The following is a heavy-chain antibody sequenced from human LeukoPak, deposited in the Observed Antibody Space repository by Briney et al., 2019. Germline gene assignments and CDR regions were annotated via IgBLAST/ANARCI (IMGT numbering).Heavy chain of an antibody. D-gene: IGHD3-3*01. Sequence: SETLSLTCAVSDSSIRSAYYWGWIRQPPGKGLEWIGSIYHSGSTYYKPSLQSRVTISLETSKNQFSLKLISVTAADTAVCYCARHSETIVGSVDSWGQGILVTVSS. CDR2: IYHSGST. J-gene: IGHJ4*02. CDR3: ARHSETIVGSVDS. CDR1: DSSIRSAYY. V-gene: IGHV4-38-2*01.